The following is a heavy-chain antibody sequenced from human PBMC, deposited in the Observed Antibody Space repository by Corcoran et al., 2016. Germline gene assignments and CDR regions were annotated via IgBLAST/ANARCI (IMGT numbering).Heavy chain of an antibody. CDR1: GYSISSGYN. D-gene: IGHD6-6*01. CDR3: GRPYSSSSRGSFDI. V-gene: IGHV4-38-2*02. J-gene: IGHJ3*02. Sequence: QVQLQESGPGQVRPSETLSLTCIVSGYSISSGYNWGWIRQSPGKGLEWIGTIYHTGTPYYNPSLKSRVSISVDTSKNQLSLKLSSVSAADTAVYYCGRPYSSSSRGSFDIWGQGTTVTVSS. CDR2: IYHTGTP.